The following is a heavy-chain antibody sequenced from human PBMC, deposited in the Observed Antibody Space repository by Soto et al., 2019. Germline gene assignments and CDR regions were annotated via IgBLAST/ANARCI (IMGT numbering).Heavy chain of an antibody. CDR1: GGSISSGAYY. V-gene: IGHV4-31*03. CDR2: IFYSGST. D-gene: IGHD2-2*01. J-gene: IGHJ3*02. CDR3: ASYQQSYAFDI. Sequence: QVQLQEAGPGLVNPSQTLSLTCTVSGGSISSGAYYWSWIRQHPGKGLEWIGYIFYSGSTYYNPSLKIRVTISVDTSKNQFYLKLSSVTAADTAVYYCASYQQSYAFDIWGQGTMVTVSS.